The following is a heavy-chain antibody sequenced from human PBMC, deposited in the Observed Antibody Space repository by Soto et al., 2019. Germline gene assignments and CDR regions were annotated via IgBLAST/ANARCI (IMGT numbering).Heavy chain of an antibody. CDR1: GGTFSSYT. J-gene: IGHJ2*01. CDR2: IIPILGIA. D-gene: IGHD4-17*01. V-gene: IGHV1-69*02. Sequence: QVQLVQSGAEVKKPGSSVKVSCTASGGTFSSYTISWVRQAPGQGLEWMGRIIPILGIANYAQKFQGRVTITADKSTSPAYMELSSLRSEDTAVYYCARWDIDYGDLYWYFDLWGRGTLVTVSS. CDR3: ARWDIDYGDLYWYFDL.